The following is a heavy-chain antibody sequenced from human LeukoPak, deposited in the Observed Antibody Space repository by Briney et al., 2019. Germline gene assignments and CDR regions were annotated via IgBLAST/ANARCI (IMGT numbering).Heavy chain of an antibody. CDR3: ARHTTLDP. CDR1: GFTFSDYW. V-gene: IGHV3-7*01. J-gene: IGHJ5*02. Sequence: GGSLRLSCAVSGFTFSDYWMGWVRQAPGKGLEWVANIKQDGSEKHYVDSVKGRFTISRDNAKNSLYLQMNSLRAEDTAVYYCARHTTLDPWGQGALVTVSS. D-gene: IGHD1-14*01. CDR2: IKQDGSEK.